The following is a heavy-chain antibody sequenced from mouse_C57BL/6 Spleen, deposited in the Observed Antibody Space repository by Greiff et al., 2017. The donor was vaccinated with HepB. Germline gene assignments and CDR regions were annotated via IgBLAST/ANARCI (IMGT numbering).Heavy chain of an antibody. CDR1: GFTFSSYA. CDR3: TRDQGTTVVALYDWYFDV. J-gene: IGHJ1*03. Sequence: EVQVVESGEGLVKPGGSLKLSCAASGFTFSSYAMSWVRQTPEKRLEWVAYISSGGDYIYYADTVKGRFTISRDNARNTLYLQMSSLKSEDTAMYYCTRDQGTTVVALYDWYFDVWGTGTTVTVSS. D-gene: IGHD1-1*01. CDR2: ISSGGDYI. V-gene: IGHV5-9-1*02.